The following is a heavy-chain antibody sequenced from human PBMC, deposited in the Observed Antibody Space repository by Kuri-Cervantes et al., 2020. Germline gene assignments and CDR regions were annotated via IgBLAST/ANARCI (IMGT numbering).Heavy chain of an antibody. CDR2: ISAYNGNT. J-gene: IGHJ5*02. Sequence: ASVKVSCKASGYTFTSYGISWVRQAPGQGLEWMGWISAYNGNTNYAQKLQGRVTMTTDTSTSTAYMELRSLRSDDTAVYYCARGRGVAGTTWYNWFDPWGQGTRVTCYS. CDR1: GYTFTSYG. D-gene: IGHD1-1*01. CDR3: ARGRGVAGTTWYNWFDP. V-gene: IGHV1-18*01.